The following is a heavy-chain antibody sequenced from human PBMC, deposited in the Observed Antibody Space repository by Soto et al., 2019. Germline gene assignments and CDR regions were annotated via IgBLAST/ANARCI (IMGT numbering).Heavy chain of an antibody. J-gene: IGHJ6*02. D-gene: IGHD3-22*01. V-gene: IGHV4-59*01. CDR2: IYYSGST. CDR1: GGSISSYY. Sequence: TSETLSLTCTVSGGSISSYYWSWIRQPPGKGLEWIGYIYYSGSTNYNPSLKSRVTISVDTSKNQFSLKLSSVTAADTAVYYCARDRNYYDSSGYYYYGMDVWGQGTTVTVSS. CDR3: ARDRNYYDSSGYYYYGMDV.